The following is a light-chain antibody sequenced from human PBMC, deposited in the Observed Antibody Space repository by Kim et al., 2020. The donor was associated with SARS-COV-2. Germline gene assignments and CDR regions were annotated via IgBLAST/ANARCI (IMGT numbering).Light chain of an antibody. V-gene: IGLV3-19*01. CDR3: NSRDTSGNLL. J-gene: IGLJ2*01. Sequence: SSELTQDPAVSVALGQTVTMTCQGDSLRGFYAVWYQQKPGQAPVLVIYAKNSRPSGIPDRFSGSTSGTTGSLTITGAQAEDEAVYYRNSRDTSGNLLFGGGTQLTVL. CDR2: AKN. CDR1: SLRGFY.